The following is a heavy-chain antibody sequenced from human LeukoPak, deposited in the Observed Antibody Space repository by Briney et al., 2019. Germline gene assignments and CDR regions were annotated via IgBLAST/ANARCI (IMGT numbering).Heavy chain of an antibody. V-gene: IGHV1-8*03. CDR1: GYTFTSYD. D-gene: IGHD3-3*01. CDR2: MNPNSGNT. CDR3: ARGVTIFGVVTYYFDY. J-gene: IGHJ4*02. Sequence: ASVKVSCKASGYTFTSYDINWVRQATGQGLEWMGWMNPNSGNTGYAQKFQGRVTITRNTSISTAYMELISLRSEDTAVYYCARGVTIFGVVTYYFDYWGQGTLVTVSS.